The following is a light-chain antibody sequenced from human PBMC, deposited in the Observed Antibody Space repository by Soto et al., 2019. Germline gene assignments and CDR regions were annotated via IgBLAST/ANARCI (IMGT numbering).Light chain of an antibody. J-gene: IGKJ5*01. CDR1: QSVSSSY. CDR2: GAS. CDR3: QQYGSSPPIT. V-gene: IGKV3-20*01. Sequence: ESVLTQSPGTLSLSPGERATLSCRASQSVSSSYLAWYQQKPGQAPRLLIYGASSRSTGIPDRFSGSGSGTDFTLTISRLEPEDFAVYYCQQYGSSPPITFCQGTRLEIK.